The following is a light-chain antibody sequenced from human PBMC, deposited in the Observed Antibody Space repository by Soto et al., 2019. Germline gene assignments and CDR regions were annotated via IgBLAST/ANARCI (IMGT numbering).Light chain of an antibody. Sequence: QSVLTQPASVSGSPGQSITISCTGTSSDVGGYNYVSCYQQHPGKAPKLMIYAVSNRPSGVSNRFSGSKSGNTASLTISGLQTEDEADYYCSSYTSSSTLGVFGTGTKVTVL. CDR3: SSYTSSSTLGV. J-gene: IGLJ1*01. CDR1: SSDVGGYNY. V-gene: IGLV2-14*01. CDR2: AVS.